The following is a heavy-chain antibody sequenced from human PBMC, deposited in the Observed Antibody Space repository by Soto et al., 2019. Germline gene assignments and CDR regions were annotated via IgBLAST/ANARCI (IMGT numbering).Heavy chain of an antibody. CDR3: AKVDYGDYDFDY. CDR1: GFTFSSYA. V-gene: IGHV3-23*01. D-gene: IGHD4-17*01. J-gene: IGHJ4*02. Sequence: LRLSCAASGFTFSSYAMSWVRQAPGKGLEWVSAISGSGGSTYYADSVKGRFTISRDNSKNTLYLQMNSLRAEDTAVYYCAKVDYGDYDFDYWGQGTLVTVSS. CDR2: ISGSGGST.